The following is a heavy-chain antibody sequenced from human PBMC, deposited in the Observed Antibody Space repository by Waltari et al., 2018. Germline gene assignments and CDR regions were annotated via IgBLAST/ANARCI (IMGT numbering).Heavy chain of an antibody. J-gene: IGHJ4*02. Sequence: EVQLLESGGGLVQPGGSLSLSWAASGITFSGYAMSWVRQAPGKGLEWVSFISGGGTGTYYGDSVKGRFTISRDNSKSTVYLQMNSLRAEDTAVYYCARCTGGSCYGFDYWGQGTLVTVSS. D-gene: IGHD2-15*01. V-gene: IGHV3-23*03. CDR3: ARCTGGSCYGFDY. CDR1: GITFSGYA. CDR2: ISGGGTGT.